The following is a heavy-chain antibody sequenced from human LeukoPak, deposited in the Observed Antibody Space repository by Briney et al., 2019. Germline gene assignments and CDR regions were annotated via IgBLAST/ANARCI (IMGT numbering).Heavy chain of an antibody. CDR2: INHSGST. V-gene: IGHV4-34*01. CDR3: ARGTRISWYGDDY. CDR1: GGSFSGYY. D-gene: IGHD6-13*01. Sequence: PSETLSLTCAVYGGSFSGYYWSWIRQPPGKGLELIGEINHSGSTNYNPSLKSRVTISVDTSKNQFSLKLSSVTAADTAVYYCARGTRISWYGDDYWGQGTLVTVSS. J-gene: IGHJ4*02.